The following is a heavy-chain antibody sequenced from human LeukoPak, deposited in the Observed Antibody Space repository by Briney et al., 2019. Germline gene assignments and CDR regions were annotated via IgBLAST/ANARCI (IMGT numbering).Heavy chain of an antibody. J-gene: IGHJ6*02. V-gene: IGHV4-39*07. CDR1: GGSISSTSYY. CDR2: IYYSGST. Sequence: PSETLSLTCTVSGGSISSTSYYWGWIRQPPGKGLEWTGTIYYSGSTNYNPSLKSRVTISVDTSKNQFSLKLSSVTAADTAVYYCARDYYDSSGYQYYYYGMDVWGQGTTVTVSS. D-gene: IGHD3-22*01. CDR3: ARDYYDSSGYQYYYYGMDV.